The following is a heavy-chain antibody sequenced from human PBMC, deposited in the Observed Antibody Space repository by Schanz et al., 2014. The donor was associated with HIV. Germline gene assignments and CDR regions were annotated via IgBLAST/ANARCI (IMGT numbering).Heavy chain of an antibody. D-gene: IGHD3-10*01. CDR2: FDPEDGET. J-gene: IGHJ3*02. CDR3: ARCRYYYQRNAFDI. V-gene: IGHV1-24*01. Sequence: QVQLVQSGAEVKKPGASVKVSCKVSGYRLSELSMHWVRQAPGKGLEWMGGFDPEDGETIYAQKCQGRVTITEDTSTDTAYMELSSLRSEDTAVYYCARCRYYYQRNAFDIWGQGTMVTVSS. CDR1: GYRLSELS.